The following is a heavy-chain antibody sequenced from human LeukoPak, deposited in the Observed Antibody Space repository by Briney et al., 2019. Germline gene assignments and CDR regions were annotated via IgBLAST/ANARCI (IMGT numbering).Heavy chain of an antibody. CDR3: AGYNWNGLYYYYGMDV. CDR1: GGSISSYY. CDR2: IYYSGSS. Sequence: KSSETLSLTCTVSGGSISSYYWSWIRQPPGKGLEWIGYIYYSGSSNYNPSLKSRVTISVDTSKNQFSLKLSSVTAADTAVYYCAGYNWNGLYYYYGMDVWGQGTTVTVSS. V-gene: IGHV4-59*08. D-gene: IGHD1-20*01. J-gene: IGHJ6*02.